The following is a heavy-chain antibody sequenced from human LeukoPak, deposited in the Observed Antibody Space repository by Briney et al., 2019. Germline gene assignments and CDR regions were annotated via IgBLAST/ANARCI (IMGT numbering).Heavy chain of an antibody. V-gene: IGHV3-7*01. J-gene: IGHJ4*02. CDR3: ARDASAYY. CDR1: GLTFSRYW. CDR2: IKPDGTEK. D-gene: IGHD3-3*01. Sequence: GGSLRLSCAAPGLTFSRYWMSWVRQAPGKGLEWVATIKPDGTEKYYVDSVKGRFTISRDNARNSLYLQMDSLRAEDTAVYYCARDASAYYWGQGTLITVSS.